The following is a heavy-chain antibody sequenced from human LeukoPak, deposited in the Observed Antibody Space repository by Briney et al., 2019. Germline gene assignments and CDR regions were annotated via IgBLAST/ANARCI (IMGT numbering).Heavy chain of an antibody. CDR3: AREPLGYYDSSGPLGY. Sequence: GASVKVSCKASGYTFTNYDINWVRQAPGQGLEWMGWISAYNGNTNYAQKLQGRVTMTTDTSTSTAYMELRSLRSDDTAVYYCAREPLGYYDSSGPLGYWGQGTLVTVSS. V-gene: IGHV1-18*01. D-gene: IGHD3-22*01. CDR2: ISAYNGNT. J-gene: IGHJ4*02. CDR1: GYTFTNYD.